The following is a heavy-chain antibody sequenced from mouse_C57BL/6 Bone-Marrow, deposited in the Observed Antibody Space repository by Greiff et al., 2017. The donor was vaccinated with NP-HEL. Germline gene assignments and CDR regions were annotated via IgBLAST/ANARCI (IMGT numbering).Heavy chain of an antibody. CDR1: GYTFTDYY. CDR2: INPNNGGT. CDR3: ASRSITTVVATRYFDV. D-gene: IGHD1-1*01. J-gene: IGHJ1*03. Sequence: VQLQQSGPELVKPGASVKISCKASGYTFTDYYMNWVKQSHGKSLEWIGDINPNNGGTSYNQKFKGKATLTVDKSSSTAYMERRSLTSEDSAVYYCASRSITTVVATRYFDVWGTGTTVTVSS. V-gene: IGHV1-26*01.